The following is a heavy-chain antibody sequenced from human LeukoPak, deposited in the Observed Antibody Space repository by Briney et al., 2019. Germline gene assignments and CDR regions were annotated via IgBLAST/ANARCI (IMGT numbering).Heavy chain of an antibody. D-gene: IGHD4-17*01. CDR1: GYAFTSYG. J-gene: IGHJ5*02. Sequence: ASVKVSCKASGYAFTSYGISWVRQAPGQGLEWMGWISAYNGNTNYAQKLQGRVTMTTDTSTSTAYMELRSLRSDDTAVDYCARALTDDYGDHNWFDPWGQGTLVTVSS. V-gene: IGHV1-18*01. CDR2: ISAYNGNT. CDR3: ARALTDDYGDHNWFDP.